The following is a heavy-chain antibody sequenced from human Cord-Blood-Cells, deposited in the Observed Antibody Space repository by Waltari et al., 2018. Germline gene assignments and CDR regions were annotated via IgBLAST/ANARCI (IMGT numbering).Heavy chain of an antibody. D-gene: IGHD1-26*01. CDR3: TTTHVSGSYAPSDY. CDR1: GFTFSNAW. CDR2: IKSKTDGGTT. Sequence: EVQLVESGGGLVKPGGSLRLSCAASGFTFSNAWMSWVRQAPGKGLEWVGRIKSKTDGGTTDYAAPVKGRFTISRDDSKNTLYLQMNSLKTEDTAVYYCTTTHVSGSYAPSDYWGQGTLVTVSS. J-gene: IGHJ4*02. V-gene: IGHV3-15*01.